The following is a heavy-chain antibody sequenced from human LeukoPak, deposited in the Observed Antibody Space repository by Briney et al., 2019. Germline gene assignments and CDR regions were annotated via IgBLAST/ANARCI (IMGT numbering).Heavy chain of an antibody. CDR3: ARLYDFSSGYYQDY. Sequence: SGGSLRLSCAASGFTYSRYLMSWVRQAPGKGLEWVANIKQDGSEKYYMDSLKGRFTISRDNAKNSLFLQMNSLRAEDTAVYYCARLYDFSSGYYQDYWGQGTPVTVSS. CDR1: GFTYSRYL. V-gene: IGHV3-7*01. J-gene: IGHJ4*02. D-gene: IGHD3-3*01. CDR2: IKQDGSEK.